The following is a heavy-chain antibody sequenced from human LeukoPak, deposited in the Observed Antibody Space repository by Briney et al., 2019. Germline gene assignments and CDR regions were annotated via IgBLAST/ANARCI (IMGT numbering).Heavy chain of an antibody. CDR1: VGTFCSYA. CDR3: AGVPPSEICSGGTCYWSAFEI. Sequence: SVKVSCKASVGTFCSYAISWGRQAPGHGLEWMGRIIPILGIANNAQKFQGRVKITADKSTSTAYMDLSSLRSDETAVYYCAGVPPSEICSGGTCYWSAFEIWGQGTTVTVSS. D-gene: IGHD2-15*01. J-gene: IGHJ3*02. CDR2: IIPILGIA. V-gene: IGHV1-69*04.